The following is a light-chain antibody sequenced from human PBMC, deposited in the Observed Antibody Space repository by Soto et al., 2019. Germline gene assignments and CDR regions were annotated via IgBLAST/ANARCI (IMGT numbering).Light chain of an antibody. Sequence: QSALTQPPSASGSPGQSVTISCTGTSSDIGGYNYVSWYQQHPGKAPKLMIYDVSKRPSGVPDRFSGSKSGNTASLTVSGLQAGDEADYYCSSFAGGYSYVFGTGTKLTVL. J-gene: IGLJ1*01. CDR3: SSFAGGYSYV. CDR1: SSDIGGYNY. V-gene: IGLV2-8*01. CDR2: DVS.